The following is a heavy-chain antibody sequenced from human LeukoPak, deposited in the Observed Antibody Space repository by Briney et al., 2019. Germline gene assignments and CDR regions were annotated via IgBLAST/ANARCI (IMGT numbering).Heavy chain of an antibody. D-gene: IGHD3-22*01. Sequence: PGGSLRLSCAASGLTFSTYAMTWVRQAPGKGLEWGSVISGSDGNTYYANSVKGRFTVSRDTLENTLYLQMNSLRVEDTAIYYCAKGKMGSAYSALDFWGQGTLVTVS. CDR2: ISGSDGNT. CDR3: AKGKMGSAYSALDF. V-gene: IGHV3-23*01. CDR1: GLTFSTYA. J-gene: IGHJ4*02.